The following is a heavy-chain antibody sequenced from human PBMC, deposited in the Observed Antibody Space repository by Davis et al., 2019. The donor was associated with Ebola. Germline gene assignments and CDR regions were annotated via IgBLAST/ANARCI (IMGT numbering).Heavy chain of an antibody. CDR2: MNPNSGNT. Sequence: AASVKVSCKASGYTFTSYDINWVRQATGQGLEWMGWMNPNSGNTGYAQKFQGRVTMTRDTSITTAYMELSGLTSDDTAVYYCARETHTTSQYYLDNWGQGTLVTVSS. CDR3: ARETHTTSQYYLDN. J-gene: IGHJ4*02. CDR1: GYTFTSYD. V-gene: IGHV1-8*01. D-gene: IGHD1-26*01.